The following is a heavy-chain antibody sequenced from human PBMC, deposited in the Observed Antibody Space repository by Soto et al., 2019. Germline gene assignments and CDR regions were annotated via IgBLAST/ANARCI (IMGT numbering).Heavy chain of an antibody. CDR1: GYSFTSYW. D-gene: IGHD3-22*01. CDR2: IDPSDSYT. V-gene: IGHV5-10-1*01. J-gene: IGHJ4*02. Sequence: GESLKISCQGPGYSFTSYWISWVRQMPGKGLEWMGRIDPSDSYTNYSPSFQGHVTISADKSISTAYLQWSSLKASDTAMYYCARSRDYDSSGYYPYYFDYWGQGTLVTVSS. CDR3: ARSRDYDSSGYYPYYFDY.